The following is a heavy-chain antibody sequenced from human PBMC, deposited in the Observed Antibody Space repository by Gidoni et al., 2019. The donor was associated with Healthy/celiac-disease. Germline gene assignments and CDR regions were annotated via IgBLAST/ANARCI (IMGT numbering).Heavy chain of an antibody. D-gene: IGHD3-3*01. J-gene: IGHJ6*02. V-gene: IGHV5-51*01. Sequence: EVQLVQSGAEVKKPGESLKIPCKGSGYSFTSYWIGWVRQMPGKGLEWMGIIYPGDSDTRYSPSFQGQVTISADKSISTAYLQWSSLKASDTAMYYCARRSYDFWSGYPYYYYYGMDVWGQGTTVTVSS. CDR3: ARRSYDFWSGYPYYYYYGMDV. CDR1: GYSFTSYW. CDR2: IYPGDSDT.